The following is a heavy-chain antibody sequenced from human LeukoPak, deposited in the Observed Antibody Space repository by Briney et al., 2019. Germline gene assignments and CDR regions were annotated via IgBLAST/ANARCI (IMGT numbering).Heavy chain of an antibody. CDR3: ARPSSGYYSYYYYGMDV. CDR2: ISSSSSYI. V-gene: IGHV3-21*01. J-gene: IGHJ6*02. D-gene: IGHD3-3*01. Sequence: GGSLRLSCAASGFTFSSYWMSWVRQAPGKGLEWVSSISSSSSYIYYADSVKGRFTISRDNAKNSLYLQMNSLRAEDTAVYYCARPSSGYYSYYYYGMDVWGQGTTVTVSS. CDR1: GFTFSSYW.